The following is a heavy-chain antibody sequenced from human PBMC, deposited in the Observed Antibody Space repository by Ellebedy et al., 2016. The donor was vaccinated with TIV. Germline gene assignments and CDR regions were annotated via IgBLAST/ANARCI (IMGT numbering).Heavy chain of an antibody. D-gene: IGHD3-10*01. V-gene: IGHV4-31*03. Sequence: SETLSLTCTVSGASITTGGYYWGWIRQHPGKGLEWIGYIYYSGTISYNPSLKSRVTISVDTSKSQFSLTLSSVTAADTAVYYCARLGLMVRGEYYFDYWGQGTLVTVSS. CDR1: GASITTGGYY. J-gene: IGHJ4*02. CDR3: ARLGLMVRGEYYFDY. CDR2: IYYSGTI.